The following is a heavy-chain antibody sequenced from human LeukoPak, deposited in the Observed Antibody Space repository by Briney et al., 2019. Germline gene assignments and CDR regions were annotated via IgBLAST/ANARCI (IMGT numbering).Heavy chain of an antibody. V-gene: IGHV3-7*03. CDR3: AKEGRSLQTY. CDR1: GFIFSSNW. Sequence: GGSLRRSCAASGFIFSSNWMSWVRLAPGKGLEWVANIKEDGTETYYVDSVKGRFTISRDNAKNSLYLQMNSLRVEDTAVYYCAKEGRSLQTYWGQGTLVTVSS. CDR2: IKEDGTET. D-gene: IGHD5-24*01. J-gene: IGHJ4*02.